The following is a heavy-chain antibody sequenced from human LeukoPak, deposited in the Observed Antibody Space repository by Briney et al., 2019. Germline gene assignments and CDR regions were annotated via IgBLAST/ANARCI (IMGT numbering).Heavy chain of an antibody. CDR2: IYYSGSA. D-gene: IGHD3-10*01. V-gene: IGHV4-31*03. Sequence: PSQTLPLTCTVSGGSISSGGYYWSWLRQHPGKGLEWIGYIYYSGSAYYNPSLKSRVTISVDTSENQFSLKLSSVTAADTAVYYCARVNYGSATKEDYWGQGTLVTVSS. J-gene: IGHJ4*02. CDR3: ARVNYGSATKEDY. CDR1: GGSISSGGYY.